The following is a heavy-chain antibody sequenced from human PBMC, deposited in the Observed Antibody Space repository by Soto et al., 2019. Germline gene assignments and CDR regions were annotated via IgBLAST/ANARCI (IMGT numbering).Heavy chain of an antibody. CDR1: GGTFSSYA. D-gene: IGHD2-21*02. CDR2: IIPIFGTA. J-gene: IGHJ1*01. CDR3: ARDCGDCRRKYFQH. V-gene: IGHV1-69*01. Sequence: QVQLVQSGAEVKKPGSSVKVSCKASGGTFSSYAISWVRQAPGQGLEWMGGIIPIFGTANYAQKFQGRVTITADESTSTAKMELSSLGSEDMAVYYCARDCGDCRRKYFQHWGQGTLVTVSS.